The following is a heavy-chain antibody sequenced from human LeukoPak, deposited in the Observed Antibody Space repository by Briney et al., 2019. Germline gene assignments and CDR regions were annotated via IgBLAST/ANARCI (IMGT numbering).Heavy chain of an antibody. Sequence: PGGSLRLSCAASGFTVSSNYMSWVRQPPGKGLEWIGYIYYSGSTNYNPSLKSRVTISVYTSKNQFSLKLSSVTAADTAVYYCARLKYYYDSSGYRAEYFQHWGQGTLVTVSS. D-gene: IGHD3-22*01. CDR3: ARLKYYYDSSGYRAEYFQH. CDR2: IYYSGST. CDR1: GFTVSSNY. J-gene: IGHJ1*01. V-gene: IGHV4-59*02.